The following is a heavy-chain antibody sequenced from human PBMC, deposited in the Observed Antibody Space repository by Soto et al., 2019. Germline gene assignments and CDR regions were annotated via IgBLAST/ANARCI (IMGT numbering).Heavy chain of an antibody. D-gene: IGHD6-19*01. CDR1: GFTFSSYA. V-gene: IGHV3-23*01. CDR3: AQHIAVAFWQRLDY. Sequence: PGGSLRLSCAASGFTFSSYAMSWVRQAPGKGLEWVSAISGSGGSTYYADSVKGRFTISRDNSKNTLYLQMNSLRAEDTAVYYCAQHIAVAFWQRLDYWGQGTLVTVSS. J-gene: IGHJ4*02. CDR2: ISGSGGST.